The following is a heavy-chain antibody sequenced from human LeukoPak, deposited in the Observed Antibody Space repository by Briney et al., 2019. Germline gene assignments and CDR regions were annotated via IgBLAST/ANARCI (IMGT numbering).Heavy chain of an antibody. J-gene: IGHJ4*02. CDR2: ISGRGGSV. CDR3: AKLPQVAGDGYNFDY. D-gene: IGHD5-24*01. CDR1: GFTFSSYA. V-gene: IGHV3-23*01. Sequence: GGSLRLSCAASGFTFSSYAVGWVRQAPGKGLEWVSTISGRGGSVDYADSVKGRFIISRDNSKNTLYLQMNSLRAEDTAVYYCAKLPQVAGDGYNFDYWGQGTLATVSS.